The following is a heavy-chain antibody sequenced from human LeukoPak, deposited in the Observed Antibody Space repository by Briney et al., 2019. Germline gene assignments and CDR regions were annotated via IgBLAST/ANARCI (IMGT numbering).Heavy chain of an antibody. CDR3: ARVGSRGGLVFDP. D-gene: IGHD2-15*01. CDR2: IYYSGST. V-gene: IGHV4-59*01. Sequence: PSETLSLTCTVSGGSISSYYWSWIRQPPGKGLEWIGYIYYSGSTNYNPSLKSRVTISVDTSKNQFSLKLSSVTAADTAVYYCARVGSRGGLVFDPWGQGTLVTVSS. CDR1: GGSISSYY. J-gene: IGHJ5*02.